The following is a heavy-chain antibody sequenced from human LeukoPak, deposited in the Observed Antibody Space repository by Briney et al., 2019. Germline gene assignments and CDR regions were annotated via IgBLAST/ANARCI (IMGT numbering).Heavy chain of an antibody. J-gene: IGHJ4*02. Sequence: SETLSLTCTVSSGSLSSNYWSWIRQPPGKGLEWIGYIYSSGSTNYNPSLKSRVTISVDTSKNQFSLKLSSVTAADTAVYDCAGRDANVNIVPTLFPFDYWGQGTLVTVSS. V-gene: IGHV4-59*01. CDR1: SGSLSSNY. CDR3: AGRDANVNIVPTLFPFDY. CDR2: IYSSGST. D-gene: IGHD5-12*01.